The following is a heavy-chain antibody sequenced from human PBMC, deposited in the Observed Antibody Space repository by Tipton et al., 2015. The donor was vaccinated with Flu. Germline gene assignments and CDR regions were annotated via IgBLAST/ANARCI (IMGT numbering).Heavy chain of an antibody. CDR3: ARDSAAHYGMDV. V-gene: IGHV4-59*08. Sequence: LRLSCTVSGGSINSYYWSWIRQPPGKGLEWIGYIYYSGSTNYNPSLKSRVTISVDTSKNQFSLKLSFVTAADTAVYYCARDSAAHYGMDVWGQGTTVTVSS. D-gene: IGHD6-13*01. J-gene: IGHJ6*02. CDR2: IYYSGST. CDR1: GGSINSYY.